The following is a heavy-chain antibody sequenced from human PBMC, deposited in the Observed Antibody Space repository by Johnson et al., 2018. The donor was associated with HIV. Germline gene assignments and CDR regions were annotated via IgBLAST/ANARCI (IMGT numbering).Heavy chain of an antibody. Sequence: QEQLVESGGGVVQPGRSLRLSCAASGLTFSSYGMHWVRQAPGKGLEWVAVIWYDGSNKYYADSVKGRFTISRDNSKNTLYLQMNSLRAEDTAVYYCAKDLFTGREDDVFDIWGQGTMVTVSS. V-gene: IGHV3-33*06. CDR1: GLTFSSYG. J-gene: IGHJ3*02. CDR3: AKDLFTGREDDVFDI. CDR2: IWYDGSNK. D-gene: IGHD1-14*01.